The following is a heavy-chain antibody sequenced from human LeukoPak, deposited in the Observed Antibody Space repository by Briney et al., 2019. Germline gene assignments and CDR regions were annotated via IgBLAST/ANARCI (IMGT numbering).Heavy chain of an antibody. CDR2: IYTSGST. D-gene: IGHD3-22*01. V-gene: IGHV4-4*07. CDR3: ARSTYDSSGYYYFDY. CDR1: GGSISSYY. Sequence: SETLSLTCTVSGGSISSYYWSWIRQPAGKGLEWIGRIYTSGSTNYNPSLKSRVTMSVDTSKNQFSLKLSSETAADTAVYYCARSTYDSSGYYYFDYWGQGTLVTVSS. J-gene: IGHJ4*02.